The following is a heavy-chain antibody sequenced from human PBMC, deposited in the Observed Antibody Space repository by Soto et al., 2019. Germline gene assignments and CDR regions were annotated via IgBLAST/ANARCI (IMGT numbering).Heavy chain of an antibody. CDR2: TRNKANSYNT. CDR1: EFTFSDHY. V-gene: IGHV3-72*01. CDR3: ARGTEVVGDAFDI. D-gene: IGHD1-26*01. Sequence: GGSLRLSCAASEFTFSDHYMDWVRQAPGKGLEWVGRTRNKANSYNTEYAASVKGRITITRDDSKNSLYLQMNSLKTDDTAVYYCARGTEVVGDAFDIWGQGTMVTVSS. J-gene: IGHJ3*02.